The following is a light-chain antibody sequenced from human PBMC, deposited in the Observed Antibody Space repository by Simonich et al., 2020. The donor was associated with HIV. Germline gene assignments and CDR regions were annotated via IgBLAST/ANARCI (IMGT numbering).Light chain of an antibody. J-gene: IGKJ3*01. Sequence: DIVMTQSPDSLAVSLGERATINCKSSQSVIYSSNNKNYLAWSQQKPGQPPKLLIYWASTRESGVPDRFSGSGSGTDFTLTISSLQAEDVAVYYCQQYYSTPLTFGPGTKVDIK. V-gene: IGKV4-1*01. CDR3: QQYYSTPLT. CDR1: QSVIYSSNNKNY. CDR2: WAS.